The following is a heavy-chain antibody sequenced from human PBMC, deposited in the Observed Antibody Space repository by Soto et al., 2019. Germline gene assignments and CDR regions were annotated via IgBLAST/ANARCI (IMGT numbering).Heavy chain of an antibody. CDR2: IGSGGRST. J-gene: IGHJ4*02. D-gene: IGHD3-16*01. CDR3: AKIRPSIDY. V-gene: IGHV3-23*01. CDR1: GFTFSSYA. Sequence: DVQLLESGGGLVQPGGSLRLSCAASGFTFSSYAMSWVRQAPGKGLEWGSTIGSGGRSTYYADSVKGRFTISRDNSKNTLYLQMNSLRAEDTAVYYCAKIRPSIDYWGQGILVTVSS.